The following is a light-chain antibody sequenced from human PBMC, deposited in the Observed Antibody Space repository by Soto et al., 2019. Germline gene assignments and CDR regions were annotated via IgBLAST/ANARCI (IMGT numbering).Light chain of an antibody. V-gene: IGLV2-8*01. J-gene: IGLJ1*01. CDR2: EVS. CDR1: SSDVGGYNY. CDR3: SSYAGSNNLGV. Sequence: QSVLTQPASVSGSPGQSITISCTGTSSDVGGYNYVSWYQQHPVKAPKLMIYEVSKRPSGVPDRFSGSKSGNTASLTVSGLQAENEADYYCSSYAGSNNLGVFGTGTKVTVL.